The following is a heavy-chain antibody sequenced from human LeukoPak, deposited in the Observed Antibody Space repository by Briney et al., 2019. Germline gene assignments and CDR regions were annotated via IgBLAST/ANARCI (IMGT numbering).Heavy chain of an antibody. Sequence: SETLSLTCAVYGGSFSGYYWSWIRQPPGKGLEWIGEINHSGSTNYNPSLKSRVTISVDTSKNQFSLKLSSVTAADTAVYYCARVRLGHSASDIWGQGTMVTVSS. J-gene: IGHJ3*02. CDR2: INHSGST. CDR1: GGSFSGYY. CDR3: ARVRLGHSASDI. V-gene: IGHV4-34*01. D-gene: IGHD3-9*01.